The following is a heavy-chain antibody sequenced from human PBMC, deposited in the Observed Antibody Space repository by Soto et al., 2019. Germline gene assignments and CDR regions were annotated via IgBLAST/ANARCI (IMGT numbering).Heavy chain of an antibody. J-gene: IGHJ6*02. D-gene: IGHD2-2*01. Sequence: SVKVSCTASGYPFTSDGISWVRQAPGQALEWMGWINPNSGGTNYAQKFQGWVTMTRDTSISTAYMELSRLRSDDTAVYYCARAPDCSSTSCPPAYYYYGMDVWGQGTTVTVS. CDR2: INPNSGGT. CDR3: ARAPDCSSTSCPPAYYYYGMDV. CDR1: GYPFTSDG. V-gene: IGHV1-2*04.